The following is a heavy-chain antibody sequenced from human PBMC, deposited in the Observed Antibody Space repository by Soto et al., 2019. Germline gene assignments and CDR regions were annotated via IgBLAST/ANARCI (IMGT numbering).Heavy chain of an antibody. V-gene: IGHV1-3*01. D-gene: IGHD3-10*02. Sequence: ASVKVSCKASGYTFTSHAMHWVRQAPGQRLEWMGWINAGNGNTKYSQKFQGRVTITRDTVATTVNMELTSLTSEDTAVYYCGRDQSGTGYYVDWFDPWGQGTLVTVSS. CDR2: INAGNGNT. CDR1: GYTFTSHA. CDR3: GRDQSGTGYYVDWFDP. J-gene: IGHJ5*02.